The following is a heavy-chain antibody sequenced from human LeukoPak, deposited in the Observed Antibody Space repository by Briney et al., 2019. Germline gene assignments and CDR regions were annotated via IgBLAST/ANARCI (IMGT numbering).Heavy chain of an antibody. CDR1: GFTFRNYA. CDR2: ISFDGSNK. J-gene: IGHJ4*02. D-gene: IGHD3-10*01. CDR3: VRDPILVRGYFDY. Sequence: GGSLRLSCAVSGFTFRNYAIHWVRQAPGKGLEWVALISFDGSNKYYADSVTGRFTISRDNSENTLHLQMNSLRPEDTAIYYCVRDPILVRGYFDYWGQGTLVTVSS. V-gene: IGHV3-30-3*01.